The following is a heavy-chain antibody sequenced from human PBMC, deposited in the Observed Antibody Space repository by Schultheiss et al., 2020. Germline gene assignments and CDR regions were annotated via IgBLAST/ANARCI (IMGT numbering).Heavy chain of an antibody. Sequence: GGSLRLSCAASGFTFSNAWMNWVRQAPGKGLEWVGRIKSKTDGGTTDYAAPVKGRFTISRDDSKNTLYLQMNSLKTEDTAVYYCTTDPDCSGGSCYSWNYYYYGMDVWGQGTTVNGYS. CDR3: TTDPDCSGGSCYSWNYYYYGMDV. D-gene: IGHD2-15*01. J-gene: IGHJ6*02. CDR2: IKSKTDGGTT. CDR1: GFTFSNAW. V-gene: IGHV3-15*07.